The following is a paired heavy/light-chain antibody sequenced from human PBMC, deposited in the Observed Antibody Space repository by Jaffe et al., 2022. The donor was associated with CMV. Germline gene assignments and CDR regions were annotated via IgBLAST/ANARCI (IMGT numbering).Heavy chain of an antibody. CDR3: ARDKGYCSGGSCYSDRYYMDV. CDR2: IYYSGST. V-gene: IGHV4-59*01. CDR1: GGSISSYY. Sequence: QVQLQESGPGLVKPSETLSLTCTVSGGSISSYYWSWIRQPPGKGLEWIGYIYYSGSTNYNPSLKSRVTISVDTSKNQFSLKLSSVTAADTAVYYCARDKGYCSGGSCYSDRYYMDVWGKGTTVTVSS. J-gene: IGHJ6*03. D-gene: IGHD2-15*01.
Light chain of an antibody. CDR1: QGISSY. V-gene: IGKV1-8*01. CDR2: AAS. Sequence: AIRITQSPSSLSASTGDRVTITCRASQGISSYLAWYQQKPGKAPKLLIYAASTLQSGVPSRFSGSGSGTDFTLTISCLQSEDFATYYCQQYYSYPPTFGPGTKVDIK. CDR3: QQYYSYPPT. J-gene: IGKJ3*01.